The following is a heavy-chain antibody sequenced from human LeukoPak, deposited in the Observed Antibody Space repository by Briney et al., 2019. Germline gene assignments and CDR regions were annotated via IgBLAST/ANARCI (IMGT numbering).Heavy chain of an antibody. CDR1: GASISSNY. CDR3: ARHTPSTYPGGPYDY. D-gene: IGHD2-15*01. J-gene: IGHJ4*02. V-gene: IGHV4-59*08. Sequence: SETLSLTCTVSGASISSNYWCWIRRPPGKRLEWIVYISYSGSTAYNASLNNRVTISADTSKNQFSLKLNSVTAADTAVYYCARHTPSTYPGGPYDYWGQGTLVTVSS. CDR2: ISYSGST.